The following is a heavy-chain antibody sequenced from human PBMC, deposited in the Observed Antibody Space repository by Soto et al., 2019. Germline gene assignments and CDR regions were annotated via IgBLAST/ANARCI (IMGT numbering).Heavy chain of an antibody. Sequence: ASVKVSCQASGFTSTRYSVHWVRQAPGQGPEWMGRINPNNGGTNYAQEFQGRFTMTRDTSTTIVYMDLSSLRSEDTAVYYCARESRYCSGGSCYFLPGIDYWGQGALVTVS. V-gene: IGHV1-46*01. D-gene: IGHD2-15*01. CDR1: GFTSTRYS. CDR2: INPNNGGT. CDR3: ARESRYCSGGSCYFLPGIDY. J-gene: IGHJ4*02.